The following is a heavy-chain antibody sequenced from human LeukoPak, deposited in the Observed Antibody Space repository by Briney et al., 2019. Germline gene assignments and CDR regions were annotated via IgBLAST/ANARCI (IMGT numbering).Heavy chain of an antibody. CDR2: ITGGSNYI. Sequence: GGSLKLSCAASGFTFSSCTMHWVRQAPGKGLEWVSSITGGSNYIFYADSVKGRFTISRDNAKNSLSLQMNSLRAEDTAVYYCAREYNAAFDIWGQGTMGTVSS. J-gene: IGHJ3*02. CDR1: GFTFSSCT. CDR3: AREYNAAFDI. V-gene: IGHV3-21*01. D-gene: IGHD5-24*01.